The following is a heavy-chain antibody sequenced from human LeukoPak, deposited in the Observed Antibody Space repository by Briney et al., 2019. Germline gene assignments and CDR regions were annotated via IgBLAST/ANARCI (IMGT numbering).Heavy chain of an antibody. Sequence: PSETLSLTCTVSGGSISSSSYYWSWIRQPAGKGLEWIGRIYTSGSTNYNPSLKSRVTMSVDTSKNQFSLKLSSVTAADTAVYYCARLNYDFWSGSFDPWGQGTLVTVSS. CDR2: IYTSGST. D-gene: IGHD3-3*01. V-gene: IGHV4-61*02. CDR1: GGSISSSSYY. J-gene: IGHJ5*02. CDR3: ARLNYDFWSGSFDP.